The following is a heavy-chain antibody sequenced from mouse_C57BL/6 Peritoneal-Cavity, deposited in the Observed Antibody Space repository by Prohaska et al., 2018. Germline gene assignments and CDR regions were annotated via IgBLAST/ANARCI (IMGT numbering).Heavy chain of an antibody. Sequence: EHMGYISYSGSTYYYPSLKSRISITRDTSKNQYYLQLNSVTTEDTATYYCARYRAGAYYYGSSSFYYAMDYWGQGTSVTVSS. J-gene: IGHJ4*01. D-gene: IGHD1-1*01. CDR3: ARYRAGAYYYGSSSFYYAMDY. V-gene: IGHV3-8*01. CDR2: ISYSGST.